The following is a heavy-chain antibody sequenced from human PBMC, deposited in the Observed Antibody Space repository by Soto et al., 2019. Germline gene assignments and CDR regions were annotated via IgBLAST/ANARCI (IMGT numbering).Heavy chain of an antibody. CDR1: GYTFTSYG. CDR3: ARVDYDSSGYYRFIWFEP. D-gene: IGHD3-22*01. V-gene: IGHV1-18*04. J-gene: IGHJ5*02. Sequence: ASVKVSCKASGYTFTSYGISWVRQAPGQVLEWMGWISAYNGNTNYAQKLQGRVTMTTDTSTSTAYMELRSLRSDDTAVYYCARVDYDSSGYYRFIWFEPWGQGTMVTVSS. CDR2: ISAYNGNT.